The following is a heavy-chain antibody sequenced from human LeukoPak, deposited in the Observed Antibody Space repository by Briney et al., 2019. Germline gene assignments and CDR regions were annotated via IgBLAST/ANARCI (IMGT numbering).Heavy chain of an antibody. CDR1: GGSISSSDYY. D-gene: IGHD2-2*01. CDR3: ARNQLYCSSFSCRNLGWSDP. V-gene: IGHV4-39*07. J-gene: IGHJ5*02. Sequence: KPSETLSLTCSVSGGSISSSDYYWGWLRQPPGQGLEWIVSIYYSGNTYYHPSLKSPVTISIDTSKNHFSLRLISVTAADTAVYYRARNQLYCSSFSCRNLGWSDPWGQGTLVTVSS. CDR2: IYYSGNT.